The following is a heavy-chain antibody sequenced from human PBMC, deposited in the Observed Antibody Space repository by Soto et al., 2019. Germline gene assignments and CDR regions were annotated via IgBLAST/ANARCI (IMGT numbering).Heavy chain of an antibody. J-gene: IGHJ4*02. CDR2: IRQDGSEK. CDR3: ARGMAVAAPPRRPGY. CDR1: GFTFSTYW. V-gene: IGHV3-7*05. Sequence: GGSLRLSCAASGFTFSTYWMSWVRQTPGKGLEWVANIRQDGSEKHYVDSVKGRFTISRDNAKNSVYLQMNSLRDEDTAVYYCARGMAVAAPPRRPGYWGQGTLVTVSS. D-gene: IGHD6-19*01.